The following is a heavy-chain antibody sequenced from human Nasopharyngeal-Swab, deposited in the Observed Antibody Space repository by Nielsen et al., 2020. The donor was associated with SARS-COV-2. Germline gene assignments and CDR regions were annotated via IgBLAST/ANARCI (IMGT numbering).Heavy chain of an antibody. Sequence: GESLKISCAASGFTFSGSTMHWVRQASGKGLEWVGRIRSKADNYATAYAASVKGRFIISRDDSKNTAYLQMNSLRAEDTAVYYCARGLGGSYLAGFDYWGQGTLVTVSS. J-gene: IGHJ4*02. V-gene: IGHV3-73*01. CDR3: ARGLGGSYLAGFDY. CDR2: IRSKADNYAT. D-gene: IGHD1-26*01. CDR1: GFTFSGST.